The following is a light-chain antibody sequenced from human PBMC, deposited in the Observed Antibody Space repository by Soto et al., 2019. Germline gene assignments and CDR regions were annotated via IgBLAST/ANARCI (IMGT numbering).Light chain of an antibody. Sequence: EIVLTQSPGTLCLSPGERATLSCRASQYVSISYLAWYQQKPGQAPRLLIYGASSRATGIPDRFSGSGSGTDLTLTISRLEPQDFAVYYCQQYSNSPIQFGKGTKVDI. V-gene: IGKV3-20*01. CDR3: QQYSNSPIQ. CDR2: GAS. CDR1: QYVSISY. J-gene: IGKJ1*01.